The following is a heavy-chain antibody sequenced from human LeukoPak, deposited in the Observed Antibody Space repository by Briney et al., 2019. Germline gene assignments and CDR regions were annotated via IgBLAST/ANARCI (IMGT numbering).Heavy chain of an antibody. Sequence: GGSLRLSCAASGFTVSSNYINWVRQAPGKGLEWVSLICGSTSADYADSVKGRFTISRDTSINTVYLQMNSLRAEDTAVYYCARLNFGDDYWGQGTLVTVSS. CDR3: ARLNFGDDY. CDR1: GFTVSSNY. V-gene: IGHV3-66*01. D-gene: IGHD4-17*01. CDR2: ICGSTSA. J-gene: IGHJ4*02.